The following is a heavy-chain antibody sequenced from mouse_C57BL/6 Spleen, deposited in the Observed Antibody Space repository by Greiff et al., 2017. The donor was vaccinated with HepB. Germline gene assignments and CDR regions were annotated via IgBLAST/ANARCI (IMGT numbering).Heavy chain of an antibody. V-gene: IGHV1-69*01. CDR2: IDPSDSYT. CDR1: GYTFTSYW. CDR3: ARTDGSGRYFDV. Sequence: QVQLQQPGAELVMPGASVKLSCKASGYTFTSYWMHWVKQRPGQGLEWIGEIDPSDSYTNYNQKFKGKSTLTVDKSSSTAYMRLSSLTSEDSAVYYCARTDGSGRYFDVWGTGTTVTVSS. J-gene: IGHJ1*03. D-gene: IGHD1-1*01.